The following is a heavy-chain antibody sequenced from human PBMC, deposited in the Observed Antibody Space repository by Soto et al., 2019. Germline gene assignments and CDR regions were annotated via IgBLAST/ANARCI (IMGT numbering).Heavy chain of an antibody. V-gene: IGHV3-23*01. CDR2: INDNGEVI. CDR3: AKGGLRRRLDP. J-gene: IGHJ5*02. Sequence: GGSLRLSCAVSGFTVNNSIITWVRQAPGKGLERVSGINDNGEVIYYADSVKGRFTLSRDSAKNTMYLQMNSLTVDDTAVYYCAKGGLRRRLDPWGRGIQVTVSS. CDR1: GFTVNNSI.